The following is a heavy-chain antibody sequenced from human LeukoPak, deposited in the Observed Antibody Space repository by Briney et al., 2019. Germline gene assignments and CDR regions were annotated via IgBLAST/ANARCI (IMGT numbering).Heavy chain of an antibody. J-gene: IGHJ4*02. CDR3: AKSEGAYCGGDCYWGPDY. D-gene: IGHD2-21*02. CDR1: GGTFSSYA. CDR2: IIPIFGTA. V-gene: IGHV1-69*13. Sequence: ASVKVSCKASGGTFSSYAISWVRQAPGQGLEWMGGIIPIFGTANYAQKFQGRVTITADESTSTAYMELSSLRSEDTALYYCAKSEGAYCGGDCYWGPDYWGQGTLVTVSS.